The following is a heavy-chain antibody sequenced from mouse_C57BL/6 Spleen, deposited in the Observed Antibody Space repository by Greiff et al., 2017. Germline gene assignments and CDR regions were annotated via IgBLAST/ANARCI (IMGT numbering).Heavy chain of an antibody. J-gene: IGHJ1*03. CDR3: ARGGGYGYFDV. CDR2: IYPGDGDT. D-gene: IGHD1-1*02. V-gene: IGHV1-82*01. CDR1: GYAFSSSW. Sequence: VKLQESGPELVKPGASVKISCKASGYAFSSSWMNWVKQRPGKGLEWIGRIYPGDGDTNYNGKFKGKATLTADKSSSTAYMQLSSLTSEDSAVYFCARGGGYGYFDVWGTGTTVTVSS.